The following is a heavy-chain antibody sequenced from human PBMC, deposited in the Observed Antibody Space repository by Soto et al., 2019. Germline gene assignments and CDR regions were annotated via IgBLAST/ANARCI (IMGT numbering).Heavy chain of an antibody. CDR1: GGSISNYY. J-gene: IGHJ4*02. CDR3: ARDHPHSYGVYYFDE. D-gene: IGHD5-18*01. CDR2: IYSSGST. V-gene: IGHV4-59*01. Sequence: SETLSLTCTVSGGSISNYYWSWIRQPPGKGLEWIGYIYSSGSTHYNPSLQSRVTISIDTSKNQVSLKVNSVTAADTAVYYCARDHPHSYGVYYFDEWGQGTPVTVSS.